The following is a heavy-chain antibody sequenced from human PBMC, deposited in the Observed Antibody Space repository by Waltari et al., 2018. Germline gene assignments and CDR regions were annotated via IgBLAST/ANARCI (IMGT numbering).Heavy chain of an antibody. CDR2: INPNSGGT. J-gene: IGHJ4*02. Sequence: QVQLVQSGAEVKKPGASVKVSCKASGYPFPGYYLPWVRLAPGQGLEWMGWINPNSGGTNYAQKFQGRVTMTRDTSISTAYMELSRLRSDDTAVYYCARDYGYYDYVWGPWGQGTLVTVSS. V-gene: IGHV1-2*02. D-gene: IGHD3-16*01. CDR3: ARDYGYYDYVWGP. CDR1: GYPFPGYY.